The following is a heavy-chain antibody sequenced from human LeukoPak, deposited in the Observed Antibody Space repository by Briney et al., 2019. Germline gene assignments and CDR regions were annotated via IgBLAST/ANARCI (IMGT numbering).Heavy chain of an antibody. D-gene: IGHD4-17*01. V-gene: IGHV5-51*01. CDR1: GSIFTSYW. J-gene: IGHJ4*02. Sequence: GASLQISCKGSGSIFTSYWIGWVRQLPGKGVEWMGIIYPGDSDTRYSPSFQGQVTISADKSISTAYLQWSSLKASDTAMYYCATHYGDYVYWGQGTLVTVSS. CDR3: ATHYGDYVY. CDR2: IYPGDSDT.